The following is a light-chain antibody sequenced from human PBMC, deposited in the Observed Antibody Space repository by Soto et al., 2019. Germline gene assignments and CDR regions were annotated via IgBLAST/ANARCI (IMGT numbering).Light chain of an antibody. CDR2: EVS. J-gene: IGLJ3*02. CDR1: STDFGGYNY. V-gene: IGLV2-14*01. CDR3: SSYTSSSTV. Sequence: QSALTQPASVSGSLGQSITISCTGTSTDFGGYNYVSWYQQLPGRAPKLILFEVSNRPSGVSNRFSGSKSGNTASLTISGLQAEDEADYYCSSYTSSSTVFGGGTKLTVL.